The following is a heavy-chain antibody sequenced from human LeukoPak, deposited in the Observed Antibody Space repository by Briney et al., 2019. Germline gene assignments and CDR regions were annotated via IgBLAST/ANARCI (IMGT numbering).Heavy chain of an antibody. Sequence: SETLSLTCAVYGGSFSGFYWSWIRQPPGKGLEWIGSIYYSGSTYYNPSLKSRVTISVDTSKNQFSLKLSSVTAADTAVYYCARDPEDGGYYMDVWGKGTTVTISS. CDR2: IYYSGST. CDR1: GGSFSGFY. CDR3: ARDPEDGGYYMDV. D-gene: IGHD1-14*01. J-gene: IGHJ6*03. V-gene: IGHV4-34*01.